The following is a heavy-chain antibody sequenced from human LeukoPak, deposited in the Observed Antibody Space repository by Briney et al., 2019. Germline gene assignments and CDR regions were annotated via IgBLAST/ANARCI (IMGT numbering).Heavy chain of an antibody. V-gene: IGHV3-9*01. J-gene: IGHJ5*02. Sequence: PGRSLRLSCAASGFTFDDYAMHWVRQAPGKGLEWVSGISWNSGSIGYADSVKGRFTISRDNAKNSLYLQMNSLRAEDTALYYCAKGQLELCKLGFDPWGQGTLVTVSS. CDR2: ISWNSGSI. CDR1: GFTFDDYA. CDR3: AKGQLELCKLGFDP. D-gene: IGHD1-1*01.